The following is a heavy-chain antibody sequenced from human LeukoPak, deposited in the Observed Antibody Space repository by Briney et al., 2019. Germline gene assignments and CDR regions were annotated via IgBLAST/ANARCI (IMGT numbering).Heavy chain of an antibody. CDR1: GGSFSGHY. D-gene: IGHD6-13*01. V-gene: IGHV4-34*01. Sequence: PSETLSLTCAVYGGSFSGHYWSWLRQAPGKRLEWIGEIDHSGFTLFNPSLESRVIMSVDTSKNQVSLKVNSVTAADTAIYYCARGQGASTPGIAVVGRYLDSWGQGTLVSVSS. J-gene: IGHJ4*02. CDR2: IDHSGFT. CDR3: ARGQGASTPGIAVVGRYLDS.